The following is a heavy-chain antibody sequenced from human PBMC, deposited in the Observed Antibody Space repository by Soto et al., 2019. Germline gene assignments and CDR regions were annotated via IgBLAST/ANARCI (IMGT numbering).Heavy chain of an antibody. CDR2: IYYSGST. CDR3: ARDPSLKYGPPLGDAFDI. CDR1: GGSISSGGYY. Sequence: PSETLSLTCTVSGGSISSGGYYWSWIRQHPGKGLEWIGYIYYSGSTYYKPSLKSRVTISVDTSKNQFSLKLGSVTAADTAMYFCARDPSLKYGPPLGDAFDIWGQGTMVTVSS. D-gene: IGHD2-2*01. V-gene: IGHV4-31*03. J-gene: IGHJ3*02.